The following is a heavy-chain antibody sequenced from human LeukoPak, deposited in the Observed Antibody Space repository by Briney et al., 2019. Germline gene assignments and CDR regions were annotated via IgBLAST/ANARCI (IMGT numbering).Heavy chain of an antibody. J-gene: IGHJ4*02. CDR1: GFMFSNHA. D-gene: IGHD3-22*01. CDR2: ISTRGGGI. V-gene: IGHV3-23*01. Sequence: GGTLRLSCAGSGFMFSNHAMSWVRQAPGKGLEWVSGISTRGGGIYYADSVKGRFTISRDNSKNTLYLQMKSLRAEDTAVYYCAKDGFDYYDSSGYYYFDYWGQGTLVTVSS. CDR3: AKDGFDYYDSSGYYYFDY.